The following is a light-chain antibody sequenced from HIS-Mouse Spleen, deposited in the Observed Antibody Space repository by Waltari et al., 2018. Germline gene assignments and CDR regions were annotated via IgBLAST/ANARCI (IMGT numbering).Light chain of an antibody. CDR3: SSYTSSSTYV. V-gene: IGLV2-14*01. CDR1: SSDVGGYNY. J-gene: IGLJ1*01. CDR2: EVS. Sequence: QSALTQPASVSWSPGQSITISCTGTSSDVGGYNYVSWYQQHPGKAPKLMIYEVSNRPSGVSNRFSGSNSGNTASLTISGLQAEDEADYYCSSYTSSSTYVFGTGTKVTVL.